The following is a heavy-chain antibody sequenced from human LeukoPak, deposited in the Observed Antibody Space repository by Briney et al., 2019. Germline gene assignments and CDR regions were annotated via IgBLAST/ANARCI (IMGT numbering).Heavy chain of an antibody. J-gene: IGHJ4*02. CDR2: ISGSGDNT. CDR3: ARGSYYDSSGSFYFDY. D-gene: IGHD3-22*01. Sequence: GGSLRLSCAASGFTFSSYAMSWVRQAPGKGLEWVSGISGSGDNTYYADSVKGRSTISRDNSKNTLYVQVNSLGTEDTAAYYCARGSYYDSSGSFYFDYWGQGTLVTVSS. CDR1: GFTFSSYA. V-gene: IGHV3-23*01.